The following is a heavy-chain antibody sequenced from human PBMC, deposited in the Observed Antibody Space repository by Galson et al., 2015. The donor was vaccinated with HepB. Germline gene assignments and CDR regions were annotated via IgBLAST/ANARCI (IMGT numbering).Heavy chain of an antibody. CDR3: ATPPRPDSSGYRRVWYHPPGPKSEFDY. CDR2: IKSKTDGGTT. CDR1: GFTFSSYA. V-gene: IGHV3-15*01. J-gene: IGHJ4*02. Sequence: SLRLSCAASGFTFSSYAMHWVRQAPGKGLEWVGRIKSKTDGGTTDYAAPVKGRFTISRDDSKNTQYLQMNSLKTEDTAVYYCATPPRPDSSGYRRVWYHPPGPKSEFDYWGQGTLVTVSS. D-gene: IGHD3-22*01.